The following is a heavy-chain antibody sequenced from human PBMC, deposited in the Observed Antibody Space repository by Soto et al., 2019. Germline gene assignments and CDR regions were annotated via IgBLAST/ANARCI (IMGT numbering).Heavy chain of an antibody. D-gene: IGHD4-17*01. J-gene: IGHJ6*02. V-gene: IGHV3-33*01. CDR1: GFTFSSYG. CDR3: ARDLPGDYQNYYYYYGMDV. Sequence: GGSLRLSCAASGFTFSSYGMHWVRQAPGKGLEWVAVIWYDGSNKYYADSVKGRFTISRDNSKNTLYLQMNSLRAEDTAVYYCARDLPGDYQNYYYYYGMDVWGQGTTVTVSS. CDR2: IWYDGSNK.